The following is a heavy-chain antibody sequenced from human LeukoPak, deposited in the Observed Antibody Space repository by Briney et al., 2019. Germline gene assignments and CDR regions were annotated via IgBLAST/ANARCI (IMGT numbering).Heavy chain of an antibody. CDR2: ISYDGSNK. V-gene: IGHV3-30-3*01. CDR1: GFTFSSYA. D-gene: IGHD3-3*01. J-gene: IGHJ4*02. Sequence: GGSLRLSCAASGFTFSSYAMHWVRQAPGKGLEWVAVISYDGSNKYYADSVKGRFTISRDNSKNTLYLQMNSLRAEDTAVYYCARPMLFGVVEADYWGQGTLVTVSS. CDR3: ARPMLFGVVEADY.